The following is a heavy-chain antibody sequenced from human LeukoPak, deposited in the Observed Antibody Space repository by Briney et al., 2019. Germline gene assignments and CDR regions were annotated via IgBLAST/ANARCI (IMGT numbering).Heavy chain of an antibody. J-gene: IGHJ5*02. Sequence: GESLKISCKGSGYSFTSYWISWVRQMPGKGREWMGRIDPSDSYTNYSPSFQGHVTISADKSISTAYLQWSSLKASDTAMYYCARLYGDYSWFDPWGQGTLVTVSS. CDR3: ARLYGDYSWFDP. V-gene: IGHV5-10-1*01. CDR1: GYSFTSYW. D-gene: IGHD4-17*01. CDR2: IDPSDSYT.